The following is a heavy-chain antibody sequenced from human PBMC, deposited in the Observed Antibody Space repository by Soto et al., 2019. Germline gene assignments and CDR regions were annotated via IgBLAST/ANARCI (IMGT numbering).Heavy chain of an antibody. Sequence: QVQLVQSGAEVKKPGSSVKVSCKASGGTFSSYTISWVRQAPGQGLEWMGRIIPILGIASYAQKFQGRVTITADQSTSTAYMELSSLRSEDTAVYYCASLGYCSSTSCPTWGQGTLVTVSS. J-gene: IGHJ5*02. V-gene: IGHV1-69*02. CDR2: IIPILGIA. D-gene: IGHD2-2*01. CDR3: ASLGYCSSTSCPT. CDR1: GGTFSSYT.